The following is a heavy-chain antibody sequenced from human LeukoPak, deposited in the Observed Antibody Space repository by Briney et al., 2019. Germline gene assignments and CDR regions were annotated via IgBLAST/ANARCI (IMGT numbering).Heavy chain of an antibody. V-gene: IGHV4-39*01. CDR3: ARSPRYYDSSGPLVLFDY. CDR2: IYYSGST. Sequence: SETLSLTCTVSGGFISSSSYYWSWIRQPPGKGLEWIGSIYYSGSTYYNPSLKSRVAISVDTSKNQFSLKLNSVTAADTAVYYCARSPRYYDSSGPLVLFDYWGQGTLVTVSS. CDR1: GGFISSSSYY. J-gene: IGHJ4*02. D-gene: IGHD3-22*01.